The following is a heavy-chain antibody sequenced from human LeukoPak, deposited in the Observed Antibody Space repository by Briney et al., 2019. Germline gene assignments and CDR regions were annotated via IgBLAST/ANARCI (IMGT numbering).Heavy chain of an antibody. V-gene: IGHV4-59*01. J-gene: IGHJ6*02. CDR1: GGSISSYY. Sequence: SETLSLTCTVSGGSISSYYWSWIRQPPGKGLEWIGYIYDSGSTNYNPSLKSRVTISVDTSKNQFSLKLSSVSAADTAVYYCARGGSGYDSFYYYGMDVWGQGTTVTVSS. D-gene: IGHD5-12*01. CDR3: ARGGSGYDSFYYYGMDV. CDR2: IYDSGST.